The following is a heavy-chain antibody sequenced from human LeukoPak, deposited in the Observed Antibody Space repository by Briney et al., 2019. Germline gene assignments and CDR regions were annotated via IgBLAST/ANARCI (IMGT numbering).Heavy chain of an antibody. D-gene: IGHD1-26*01. CDR3: AREGSYWVFGAFDI. CDR2: IYTSGST. V-gene: IGHV4-4*07. J-gene: IGHJ3*02. Sequence: PSETLSLTCTVSGGSISSYYWSWIRQPAGKGLEWIGRIYTSGSTNYNPSLKSRVTMSVDTSKNQFSLKLSSVTAADTAVYYCAREGSYWVFGAFDIWGQGTMVTVSS. CDR1: GGSISSYY.